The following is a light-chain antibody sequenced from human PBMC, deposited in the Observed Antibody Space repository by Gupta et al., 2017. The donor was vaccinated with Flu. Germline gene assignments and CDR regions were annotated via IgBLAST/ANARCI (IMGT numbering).Light chain of an antibody. CDR2: VNI. CDR3: QSYDSSLTAHV. J-gene: IGLJ1*01. V-gene: IGLV1-40*01. CDR1: SSNSGAGFD. Sequence: QSVLTPPPSVSRAPGHRVTLSCTGSSSNSGAGFDLHCYRQHPGTAPKLLIYVNINRPAGVPDRFSASNSGTSASLAIAGLQADDEADYYCQSYDSSLTAHVFGTGTKVTVL.